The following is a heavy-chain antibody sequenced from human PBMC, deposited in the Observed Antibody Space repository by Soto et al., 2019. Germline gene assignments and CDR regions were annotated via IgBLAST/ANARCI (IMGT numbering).Heavy chain of an antibody. CDR3: AKEPATAKPEGVDF. D-gene: IGHD1-1*01. CDR1: GYTFSDYY. Sequence: ASVKVSCKASGYTFSDYYIHWVRQAPGQELEWMGWINPNSGGTKYAPKFQGGVTMTRDTSITTAYMELSRLRSGDTAVYYCAKEPATAKPEGVDFWGHGTLVTVSS. CDR2: INPNSGGT. V-gene: IGHV1-2*02. J-gene: IGHJ4*01.